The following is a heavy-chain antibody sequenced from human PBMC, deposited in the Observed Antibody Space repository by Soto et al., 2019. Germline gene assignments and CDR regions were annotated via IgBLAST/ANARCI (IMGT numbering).Heavy chain of an antibody. CDR2: ISGYNGNT. Sequence: QVQLLQSGGEVKKPGASVKVSCNSSDHTFTYYGINWVQRAPGQGLEWMGWISGYNGNTKYAQKCQDRVTMTADTRTRTAYMEMRSLTSDDTAVYFCAATGGHYFGLDVWGQGTTVTVAS. CDR3: AATGGHYFGLDV. D-gene: IGHD2-8*02. CDR1: DHTFTYYG. V-gene: IGHV1-18*01. J-gene: IGHJ6*02.